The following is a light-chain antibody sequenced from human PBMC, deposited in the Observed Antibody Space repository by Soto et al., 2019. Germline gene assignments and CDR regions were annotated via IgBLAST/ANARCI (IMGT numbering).Light chain of an antibody. CDR1: SSDIGGYNY. V-gene: IGLV2-8*01. J-gene: IGLJ2*01. Sequence: QSALTQPPSASGSPGQSVTISCTGTSSDIGGYNYVSWYQQHPGKAPKLMIYEVSERPSGVPDRFSGSKSDNTASLTVSGLQAEDEADYYCSSYAGSNNLVFGGGTKLTVL. CDR2: EVS. CDR3: SSYAGSNNLV.